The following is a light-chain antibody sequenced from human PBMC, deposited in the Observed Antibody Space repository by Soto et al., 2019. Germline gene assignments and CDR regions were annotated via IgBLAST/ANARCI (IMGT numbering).Light chain of an antibody. CDR3: SSYTSSILYV. CDR1: SSNIGSNY. J-gene: IGLJ1*01. Sequence: QSVLTQPPSASGTPGQRVTISCSGSSSNIGSNYVYWYLQLPGTAPKLLIYNNHQRPSGVPDRFSASKSGTSASLAISGLRSEDEADYYCSSYTSSILYVFGTGTQLTVL. V-gene: IGLV1-47*01. CDR2: NNH.